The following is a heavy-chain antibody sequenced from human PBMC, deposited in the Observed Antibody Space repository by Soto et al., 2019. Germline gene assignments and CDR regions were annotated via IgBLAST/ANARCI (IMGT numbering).Heavy chain of an antibody. CDR2: ISSTSSYI. CDR1: GCTFSSYL. J-gene: IGHJ3*02. Sequence: GGSLRLSCAASGCTFSSYLMNWVRQAPGKGLEWVSSISSTSSYIYYAGSVKGRFTISRDNAKNSLYLQMNSLRAEDSAVYYCARGLYWPPAALHIWGQGTTVTV. V-gene: IGHV3-21*01. CDR3: ARGLYWPPAALHI. D-gene: IGHD2-15*01.